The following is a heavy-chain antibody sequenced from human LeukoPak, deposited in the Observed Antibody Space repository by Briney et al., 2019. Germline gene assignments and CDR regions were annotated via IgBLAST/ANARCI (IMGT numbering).Heavy chain of an antibody. CDR3: ARGDGWLLSHFDY. Sequence: ASVKVSCKASGYTFTGYYMHWVRQAPGQGLEWMGWINPNSGGTNYAQKFQGRVTMTRDTSISTAYMELSRLRSDDTAVHYCARGDGWLLSHFDYWGQGTLVTVSS. CDR2: INPNSGGT. CDR1: GYTFTGYY. D-gene: IGHD3-22*01. V-gene: IGHV1-2*02. J-gene: IGHJ4*02.